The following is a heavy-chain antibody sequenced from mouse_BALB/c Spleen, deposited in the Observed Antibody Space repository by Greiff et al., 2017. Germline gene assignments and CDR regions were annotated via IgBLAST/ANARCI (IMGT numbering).Heavy chain of an antibody. CDR1: GYTFTSYW. V-gene: IGHV1S22*01. CDR3: TRSLGFAY. Sequence: KESCKASGYTFTSYWMHWVKQRPGQGLEWIGNIYPGSGSTNYDEKFKSKATLTVDTSSSTAYMQLSSLTSEDSAVYYCTRSLGFAYWGQGTLVTVSA. J-gene: IGHJ3*01. CDR2: IYPGSGST.